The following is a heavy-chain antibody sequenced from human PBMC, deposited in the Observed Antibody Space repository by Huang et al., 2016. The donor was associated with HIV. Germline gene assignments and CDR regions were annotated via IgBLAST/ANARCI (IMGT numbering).Heavy chain of an antibody. CDR2: ISGDNVST. D-gene: IGHD3-16*01. CDR3: ARTKGEFDF. J-gene: IGHJ4*02. Sequence: QIHLVQSGPEVKQPGASVKVSCKASGYKFHIYEITWVRQTPGQGLAWMGWISGDNVSTRFAQKFQDRLTMTTDVSTSTAYLELRSLRLDDTAVYYCARTKGEFDFWGQGALVTVSS. V-gene: IGHV1-18*04. CDR1: GYKFHIYE.